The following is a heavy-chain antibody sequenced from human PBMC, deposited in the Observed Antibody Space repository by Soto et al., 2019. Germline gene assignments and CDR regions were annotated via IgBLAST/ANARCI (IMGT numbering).Heavy chain of an antibody. CDR1: GFTFSSYG. Sequence: PGGSLRLSCAASGFTFSSYGMHWVRQAPGKGLEWVAVIWYDGSNKYYADSVKGRFTISRDNSKNTLYLQMNSLRAEDTAVYYCATAQNYYYDSSGPVDYWGQGTLVTVSS. CDR3: ATAQNYYYDSSGPVDY. D-gene: IGHD3-22*01. V-gene: IGHV3-33*01. J-gene: IGHJ4*02. CDR2: IWYDGSNK.